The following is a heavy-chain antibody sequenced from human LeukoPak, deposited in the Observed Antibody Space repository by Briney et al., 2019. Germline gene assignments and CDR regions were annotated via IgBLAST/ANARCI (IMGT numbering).Heavy chain of an antibody. V-gene: IGHV3-21*01. D-gene: IGHD6-19*01. CDR3: ARDPRGYSSGFS. Sequence: GGSLRPSCAASGFTFSSYSMNWVRQAPGKGLEWVSSISSSSSYIYYADSVKGRFTISRDNAKNSLYLQMNSLRAEDTAVYYCARDPRGYSSGFSWGQGTLVTVSS. J-gene: IGHJ4*02. CDR2: ISSSSSYI. CDR1: GFTFSSYS.